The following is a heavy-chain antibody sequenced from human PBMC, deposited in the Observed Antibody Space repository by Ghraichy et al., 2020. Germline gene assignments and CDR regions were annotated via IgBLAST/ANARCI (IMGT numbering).Heavy chain of an antibody. Sequence: SGPTLVKPTQTLTLTCSFSGFSLTTTGMCVTWIRQPPGKALEWLAVIGWDDDKYYSTSLKTRLTISKDTSKNQVVLTMTNMDPVDTATYYFARNPQYTYCGGDCPPDYWGQGTLVTVSS. CDR3: ARNPQYTYCGGDCPPDY. J-gene: IGHJ4*02. CDR1: GFSLTTTGMC. D-gene: IGHD2-21*02. V-gene: IGHV2-70*01. CDR2: IGWDDDK.